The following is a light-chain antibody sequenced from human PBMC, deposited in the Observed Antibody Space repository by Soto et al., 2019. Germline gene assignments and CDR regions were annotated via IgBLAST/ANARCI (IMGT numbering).Light chain of an antibody. V-gene: IGLV2-8*01. CDR3: SSYAGSNNFV. CDR1: SSDVGGYNY. CDR2: EVS. Sequence: QSVLTQPPSASGSPGQSVTISCTGTSSDVGGYNYASWYQQHPGKAPKLMIYEVSKRPSGVPDRFSGSKSGNTASLTVSGLQAEDEADYYCSSYAGSNNFVFGGGTKLTVL. J-gene: IGLJ2*01.